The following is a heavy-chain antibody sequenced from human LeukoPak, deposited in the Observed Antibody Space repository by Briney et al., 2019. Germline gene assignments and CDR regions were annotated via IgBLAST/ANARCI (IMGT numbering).Heavy chain of an antibody. CDR2: MGVLGTVI. CDR1: GFTFSSYW. CDR3: ATDSRGAFDI. Sequence: GGSLRLSCAASGFTFSSYWMTWVRQAPGKGLEWVANMGVLGTVIYYVDSVKGRFTISRDNANRSLYLQMNSLRVEGTAVYYCATDSRGAFDIWGQGTMVIVSS. J-gene: IGHJ3*02. V-gene: IGHV3-7*01.